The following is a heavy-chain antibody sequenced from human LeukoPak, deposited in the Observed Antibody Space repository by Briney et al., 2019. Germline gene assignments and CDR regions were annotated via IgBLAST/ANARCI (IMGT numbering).Heavy chain of an antibody. D-gene: IGHD6-13*01. CDR1: GFTFSYYS. CDR2: ISSSSSLI. Sequence: GGSLRLSCAASGFTFSYYSSNWVRQAPGRGLEWVSCISSSSSLIFYSDSVRGRFTISRDNAKDLLYLHMNSLRVEDTAVYYCAKVDRGDYSSSPVPYYNYYMNVWGKGTTVTVSS. CDR3: AKVDRGDYSSSPVPYYNYYMNV. V-gene: IGHV3-21*01. J-gene: IGHJ6*03.